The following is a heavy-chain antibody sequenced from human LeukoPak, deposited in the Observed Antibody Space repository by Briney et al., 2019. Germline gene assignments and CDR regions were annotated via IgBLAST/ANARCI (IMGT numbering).Heavy chain of an antibody. V-gene: IGHV3-21*01. CDR1: GFTFSSYS. CDR3: ARGLKSAAFDY. CDR2: ISSSSSYI. J-gene: IGHJ4*02. D-gene: IGHD6-13*01. Sequence: GGSLRLSCAASGFTFSSYSMNWVRQAPGKGLEWVSSISSSSSYIYYADSVKGRFTISRDNSKNTLYLQMNSLRAEDTAVYYCARGLKSAAFDYWGQGTLVTVSS.